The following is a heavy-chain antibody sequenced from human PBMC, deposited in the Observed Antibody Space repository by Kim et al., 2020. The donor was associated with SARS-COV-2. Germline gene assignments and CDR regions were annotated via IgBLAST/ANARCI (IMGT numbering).Heavy chain of an antibody. Sequence: SETLSLTCAVYGGSFSGYYWSWIRQPPGKGLEWIGEINHSGSTNYNPSLKSRVTISVDTSKNQFSLKLSSVTAADTAVYYCARGDRYSYDEERYYYGMDVWGQGTTVTVSS. CDR2: INHSGST. D-gene: IGHD5-18*01. J-gene: IGHJ6*02. CDR3: ARGDRYSYDEERYYYGMDV. V-gene: IGHV4-34*01. CDR1: GGSFSGYY.